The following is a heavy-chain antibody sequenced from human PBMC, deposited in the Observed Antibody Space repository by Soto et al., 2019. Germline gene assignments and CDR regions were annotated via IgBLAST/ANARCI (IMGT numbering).Heavy chain of an antibody. V-gene: IGHV3-30-3*01. CDR1: GFTFSSYA. CDR3: VKGNQLLRYYFEF. Sequence: GGSLRLSCAASGFTFSSYAMHWVRQAPGKGLEWVAVISYDGSNKYYADSVKGRFTISRDNSKNTLYLQMSSLRVEDTAIYFCVKGNQLLRYYFEFWGPGTLVTVS. D-gene: IGHD2-15*01. CDR2: ISYDGSNK. J-gene: IGHJ4*01.